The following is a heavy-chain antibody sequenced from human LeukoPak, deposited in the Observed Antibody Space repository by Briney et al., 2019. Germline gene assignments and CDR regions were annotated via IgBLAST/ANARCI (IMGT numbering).Heavy chain of an antibody. V-gene: IGHV4-30-4*08. CDR3: ARVEGSSDAFDI. CDR2: IYYSGST. J-gene: IGHJ3*02. Sequence: SETLSLTCTVSGGSISSYYWSWIRQPPGKGLEWIGYIYYSGSTYYSPSLKSRVTISVDTSKNQFSLKLSSVTAADTAVYYCARVEGSSDAFDIWGQGTMVTVSS. CDR1: GGSISSYY.